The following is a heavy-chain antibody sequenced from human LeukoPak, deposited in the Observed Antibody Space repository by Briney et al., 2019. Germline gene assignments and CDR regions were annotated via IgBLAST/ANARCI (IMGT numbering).Heavy chain of an antibody. CDR1: GFTFSSYG. Sequence: GGSLRLSCAASGFTFSSYGMHWVRQAPGKGLEWVAVISYDGSNKYYADSVKGRFTISRDNSKNTLYLQMNSLRADDTAVYYCAKGGDVWFDNWFDPWGQGTLVTVSS. D-gene: IGHD3-10*01. V-gene: IGHV3-30*18. CDR2: ISYDGSNK. CDR3: AKGGDVWFDNWFDP. J-gene: IGHJ5*02.